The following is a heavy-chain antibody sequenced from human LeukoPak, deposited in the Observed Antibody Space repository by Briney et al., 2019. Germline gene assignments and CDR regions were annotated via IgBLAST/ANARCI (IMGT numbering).Heavy chain of an antibody. CDR3: AKDKPSDDYYGSGTIGDY. CDR1: GFTFSSYG. Sequence: GGSLRLPCAASGFTFSSYGMHWVRQAPGKGLEWVAVISYDGSNKYYADSVKGRFTISRDNSKNTLYLQMNSLRAEDTAVYYCAKDKPSDDYYGSGTIGDYWGQGTLVTVSS. J-gene: IGHJ4*02. V-gene: IGHV3-30*18. D-gene: IGHD3-10*01. CDR2: ISYDGSNK.